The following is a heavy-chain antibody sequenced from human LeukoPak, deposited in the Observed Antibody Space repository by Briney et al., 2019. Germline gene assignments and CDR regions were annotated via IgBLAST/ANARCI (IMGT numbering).Heavy chain of an antibody. CDR2: INHSGST. V-gene: IGHV4-34*01. Sequence: SETLSLTCAVYGGPIRGFHWNWIRQPPGKGLEWIGEINHSGSTNYNPSLKSRVTISVDTSKNQFSLKLNSVTAADTAVYYCARGQPQRYNSGWYVNWFDPWGQGTLVSVSS. J-gene: IGHJ5*02. CDR1: GGPIRGFH. D-gene: IGHD6-19*01. CDR3: ARGQPQRYNSGWYVNWFDP.